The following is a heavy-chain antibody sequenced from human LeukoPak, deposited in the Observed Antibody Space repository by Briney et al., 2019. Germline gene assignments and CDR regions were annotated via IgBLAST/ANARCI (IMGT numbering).Heavy chain of an antibody. Sequence: GASLRLSCAASRSLVSRNYLAWLRPAPGKPLARASFINSSCTTNYAESVKGRFTISRDNSKNTLYLQMNSLRAEDTAVYYCATIASDSSGWYHFDYWGQGALVTVSS. CDR2: INSSCTT. CDR3: ATIASDSSGWYHFDY. D-gene: IGHD6-19*01. J-gene: IGHJ4*02. CDR1: RSLVSRNY. V-gene: IGHV3-66*01.